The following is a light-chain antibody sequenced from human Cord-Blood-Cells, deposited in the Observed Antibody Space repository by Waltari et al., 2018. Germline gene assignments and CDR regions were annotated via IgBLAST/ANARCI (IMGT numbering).Light chain of an antibody. CDR2: KDS. CDR1: VLAKKY. V-gene: IGLV3-27*01. J-gene: IGLJ3*02. Sequence: SYELTQPSSVSVSPGQTARINCSGDVLAKKYARGFQQKPGQAPVLVIYKDSERPSVIPERFSGSSSGTTVTLTISGAQVEDEADYYCYSAADNNLVFGGGTKLTVL. CDR3: YSAADNNLV.